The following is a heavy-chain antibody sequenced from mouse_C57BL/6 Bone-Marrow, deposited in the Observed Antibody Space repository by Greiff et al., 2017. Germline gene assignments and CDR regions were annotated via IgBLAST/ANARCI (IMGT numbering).Heavy chain of an antibody. D-gene: IGHD2-10*02. CDR2: INPNNGGT. J-gene: IGHJ2*01. V-gene: IGHV1-26*01. CDR1: GYTFTDYY. Sequence: EVQLQQSGPELVKPGASVKISCKASGYTFTDYYMNWVKQSHGKSLEWIGDINPNNGGTSYNQKFKGKATLTVDKSSSTAYMELRSLTSEDSAVYYCAREEVWLYFDYWGQGTTLTVSS. CDR3: AREEVWLYFDY.